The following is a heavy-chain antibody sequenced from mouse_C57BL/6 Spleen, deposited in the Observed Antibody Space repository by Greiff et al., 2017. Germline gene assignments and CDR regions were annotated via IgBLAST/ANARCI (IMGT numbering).Heavy chain of an antibody. V-gene: IGHV1-39*01. CDR1: GYSFTDYN. CDR2: LNPNYGTT. CDR3: ARGGSSGYRYYAMDY. J-gene: IGHJ4*01. D-gene: IGHD3-2*02. Sequence: EVQLQQSGPELVKPGASVKISCKASGYSFTDYNMNWVKQSNGKSLEWIGVLNPNYGTTSYNQKFKGKATLTVDQSSSTAYMQLNSLTSEDSAVXYCARGGSSGYRYYAMDYWGQGTSVTVSS.